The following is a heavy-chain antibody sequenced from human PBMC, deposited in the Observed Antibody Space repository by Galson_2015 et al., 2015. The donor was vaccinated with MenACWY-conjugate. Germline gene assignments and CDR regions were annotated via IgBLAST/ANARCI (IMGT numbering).Heavy chain of an antibody. CDR1: GFIFTDYD. J-gene: IGHJ4*02. CDR2: ISTYGGST. Sequence: SLRLSCAGSGFIFTDYDMHWVRQAPGKGLEYVSAISTYGGSTYYADSVKGRFTISRDNSKNMLFLLMGSLRVEDTAVYYCARKDGATYGYNDYWGQGTLVIVSS. V-gene: IGHV3-64*02. D-gene: IGHD5-18*01. CDR3: ARKDGATYGYNDY.